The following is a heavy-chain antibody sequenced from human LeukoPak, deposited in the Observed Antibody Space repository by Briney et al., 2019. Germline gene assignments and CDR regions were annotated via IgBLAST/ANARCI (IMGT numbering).Heavy chain of an antibody. CDR3: ARHTEFLRDFDY. CDR2: IYYSGST. D-gene: IGHD3-3*01. CDR1: GGSISSSSYY. V-gene: IGHV4-39*01. J-gene: IGHJ4*02. Sequence: PSETLSLTCTVSGGSISSSSYYWGWIRQPPGKGLEWIGSIYYSGSTYYNPSVKSLVTMFVDTSKNQFSLRLSSVTAADTAVYYCARHTEFLRDFDYWGQGTLVTVSS.